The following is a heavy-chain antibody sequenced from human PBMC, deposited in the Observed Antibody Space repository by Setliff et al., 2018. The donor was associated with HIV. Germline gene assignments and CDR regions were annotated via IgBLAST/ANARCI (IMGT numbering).Heavy chain of an antibody. J-gene: IGHJ6*02. CDR1: GGSISSHY. Sequence: SETLSLACTVSGGSISSHYWSWIRQPPGKGLEWIGYIYYSGITNYNPSLKSRVTISVDTSKNQFSLKLSSVTAADTAVYYCARDRTDYNVLTGQNYYYYGMDVWGQGTTVTVSS. CDR2: IYYSGIT. V-gene: IGHV4-59*11. CDR3: ARDRTDYNVLTGQNYYYYGMDV. D-gene: IGHD3-9*01.